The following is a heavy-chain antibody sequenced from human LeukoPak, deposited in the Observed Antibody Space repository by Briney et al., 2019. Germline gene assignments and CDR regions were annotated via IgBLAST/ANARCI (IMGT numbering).Heavy chain of an antibody. CDR1: GFTFSRNA. D-gene: IGHD2-21*02. CDR3: AKVRCGDDCYSTHDAYDI. J-gene: IGHJ3*02. Sequence: PGGSLRLSGAGSGFTFSRNALSWVRQAPGKGLEWVSGISGSGTSTYYADSVQGRFTISRDNSKNTLYLQVNSLRAEDTAVYYCAKVRCGDDCYSTHDAYDIWGQGTMVTVSS. CDR2: ISGSGTST. V-gene: IGHV3-23*01.